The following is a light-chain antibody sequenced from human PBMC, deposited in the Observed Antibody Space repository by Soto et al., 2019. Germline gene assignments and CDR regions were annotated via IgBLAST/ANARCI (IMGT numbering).Light chain of an antibody. CDR1: SSNIGSTYD. CDR3: QSYDDIMSVHYV. Sequence: QSVLTQPPSVSGAPGQRVTISCTGSSSNIGSTYDVPWYQQLPGTAPKLLIHGNTDRPSGVPDRFSGSKSGTSASLAITGLQADDEADYDCQSYDDIMSVHYVFGTGTKVTVL. J-gene: IGLJ1*01. CDR2: GNT. V-gene: IGLV1-40*01.